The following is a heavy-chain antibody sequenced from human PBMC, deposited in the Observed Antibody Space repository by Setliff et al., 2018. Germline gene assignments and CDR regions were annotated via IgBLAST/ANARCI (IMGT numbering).Heavy chain of an antibody. CDR1: GGTFSSYA. V-gene: IGHV1-69*05. CDR3: ARDLAVAGYYGAFDI. D-gene: IGHD6-19*01. CDR2: IIPIFGTA. Sequence: RASVKVSCKASGGTFSSYAISWVRQAPGQGLEWMGGIIPIFGTANYAQKFQGRVTITTDESTRTAYMELRSLRSEDTAVYYCARDLAVAGYYGAFDIWGQGTMVTVSS. J-gene: IGHJ3*02.